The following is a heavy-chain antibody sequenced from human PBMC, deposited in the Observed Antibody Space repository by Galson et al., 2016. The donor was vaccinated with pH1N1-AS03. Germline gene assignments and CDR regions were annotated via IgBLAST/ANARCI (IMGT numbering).Heavy chain of an antibody. CDR3: TRGGTYSSSSPAYFGY. D-gene: IGHD6-6*01. CDR2: IYYNGPA. CDR1: GGSITNYY. Sequence: ETLSLTCTVSGGSITNYYWTWIRQPPGKGLEWIGYIYYNGPANYNPSLNSRVTISADTSKKQFFLNLTSATAADTAVYFCTRGGTYSSSSPAYFGYWGQGTLVTVSS. V-gene: IGHV4-59*01. J-gene: IGHJ4*02.